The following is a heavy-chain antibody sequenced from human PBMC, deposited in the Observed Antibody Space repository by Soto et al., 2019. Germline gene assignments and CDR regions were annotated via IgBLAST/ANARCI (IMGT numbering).Heavy chain of an antibody. V-gene: IGHV3-30*18. CDR2: ISYDGTYE. J-gene: IGHJ6*02. CDR3: AKDPSKPPPAYGMDV. CDR1: GFIFNSYG. Sequence: GSLRLSCAASGFIFNSYGMHWVRQAPGKGLEWVATISYDGTYEYYADSVKGRFTISRDNSKNTLYLQMNSLGAEDTALYYCAKDPSKPPPAYGMDVWGQGTTVTVSS.